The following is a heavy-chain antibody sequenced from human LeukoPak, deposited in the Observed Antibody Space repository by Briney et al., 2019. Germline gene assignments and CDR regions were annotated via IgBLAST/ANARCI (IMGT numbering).Heavy chain of an antibody. CDR3: ARDGFYGSGSYIYYYYYMDV. CDR2: IYYSGST. V-gene: IGHV4-39*07. Sequence: SETLSLTCTVSGGSISSSSYYWGWIRQPPGKGLEWIGSIYYSGSTYYNPSLKSRVTISVDTSKNQFSLKLSSVTAADTAVYYCARDGFYGSGSYIYYYYYMDVWGKGTTVTISS. CDR1: GGSISSSSYY. D-gene: IGHD3-10*01. J-gene: IGHJ6*03.